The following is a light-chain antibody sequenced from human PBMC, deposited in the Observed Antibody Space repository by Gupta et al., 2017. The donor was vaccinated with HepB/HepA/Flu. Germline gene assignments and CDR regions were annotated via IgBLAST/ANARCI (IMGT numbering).Light chain of an antibody. Sequence: VMTQSPATLSVSPRTRVTLSFRASESIGTNLAWYQQKPGQSPRLLVYDAFKTASGVPARFRGSGSETEFTLTISGRKSEDFAFYYWHQYKRPPTFGGGTKVDIK. V-gene: IGKV3-15*01. CDR3: HQYKRPPT. J-gene: IGKJ4*01. CDR1: ESIGTN. CDR2: DAF.